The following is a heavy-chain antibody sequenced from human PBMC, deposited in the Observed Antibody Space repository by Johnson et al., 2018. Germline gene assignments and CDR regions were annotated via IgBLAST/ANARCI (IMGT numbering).Heavy chain of an antibody. CDR1: GGSISSYY. CDR2: IYYSGST. J-gene: IGHJ6*03. CDR3: AKEVRFHNSGYSYYMDV. V-gene: IGHV4-59*01. D-gene: IGHD3-22*01. Sequence: QVQLQESGPGLVKPSETLSLTCIVSGGSISSYYWSWIRQPPGKGLEWIGYIYYSGSTNYNPSLKSRVTISLDASKNPFSLKLSSVPSADTAVYYCAKEVRFHNSGYSYYMDVWGKGTTVTVSS.